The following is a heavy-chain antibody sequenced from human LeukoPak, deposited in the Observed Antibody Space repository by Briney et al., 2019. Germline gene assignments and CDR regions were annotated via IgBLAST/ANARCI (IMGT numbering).Heavy chain of an antibody. D-gene: IGHD4-17*01. CDR3: ATSPLAYGDYRWDAFDI. J-gene: IGHJ3*02. CDR2: FDPEDGET. V-gene: IGHV1-24*01. CDR1: GYTLTELS. Sequence: ASVTVSCTFSGYTLTELSMHWVRQAPGKGLEWMGGFDPEDGETIYAQKFQGRVTMTEDTSTDTAYMELSSLRSEDTAVYYCATSPLAYGDYRWDAFDIWGQGTMVTVSS.